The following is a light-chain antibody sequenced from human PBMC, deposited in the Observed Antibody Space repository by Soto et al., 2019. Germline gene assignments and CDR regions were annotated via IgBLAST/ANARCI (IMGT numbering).Light chain of an antibody. Sequence: DIQMTQSPSAMSAYVGERVTITCRASQGIRNCLVWFQHKPGKVPTRLIYAGSSLKSGVPSRFSGSGSGTEFTLTISRLQPEDFATYYCLQHNIYPHTFGQGTKLEIK. V-gene: IGKV1-17*03. J-gene: IGKJ2*01. CDR1: QGIRNC. CDR3: LQHNIYPHT. CDR2: AGS.